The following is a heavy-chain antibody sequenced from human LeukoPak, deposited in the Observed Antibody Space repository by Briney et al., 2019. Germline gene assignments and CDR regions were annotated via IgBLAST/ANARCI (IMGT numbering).Heavy chain of an antibody. CDR1: GGTFSSYA. Sequence: GSSVKVSCKASGGTFSSYAISWVRQAPGQGLEWMGGIIPIFGTANYAQKFQGRVTITADESTSTAYMELSSLRSEDTAVYYCRLLWFGESNYYYMDVWGKRTTVTVSS. CDR3: RLLWFGESNYYYMDV. V-gene: IGHV1-69*01. J-gene: IGHJ6*03. D-gene: IGHD3-10*01. CDR2: IIPIFGTA.